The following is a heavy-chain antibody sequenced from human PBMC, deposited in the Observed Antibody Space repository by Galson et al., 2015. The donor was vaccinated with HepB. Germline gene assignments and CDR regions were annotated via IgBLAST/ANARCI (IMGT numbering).Heavy chain of an antibody. CDR1: GFTVSSNY. CDR2: IYSGGST. V-gene: IGHV3-53*04. J-gene: IGHJ5*02. Sequence: SLRLSCAASGFTVSSNYMSWVRQAPGKGLEWVSVIYSGGSTYYTDSVKGRFTISRHNSKNTLYLQMNSLRAEDTAVYYCARGGLYYFSSGCYEQTWGQGTLVTVSS. CDR3: ARGGLYYFSSGCYEQT. D-gene: IGHD3-10*01.